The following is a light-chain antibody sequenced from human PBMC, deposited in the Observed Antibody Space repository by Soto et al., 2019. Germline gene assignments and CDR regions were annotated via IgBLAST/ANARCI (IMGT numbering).Light chain of an antibody. CDR3: SSYAGSYTWV. Sequence: QSALTQPRSVSGSPGQSVTISCTGTSSDVGGYNYVSWYQQHPGKAPKLIIFDVTRRPSGVPDRFSGSKSGSTASLTISGLQAEDEAGYYCSSYAGSYTWVFGGGTKLTVL. CDR2: DVT. CDR1: SSDVGGYNY. V-gene: IGLV2-11*01. J-gene: IGLJ3*02.